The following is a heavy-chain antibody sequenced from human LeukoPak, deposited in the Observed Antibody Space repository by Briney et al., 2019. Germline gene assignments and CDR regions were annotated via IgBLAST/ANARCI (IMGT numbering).Heavy chain of an antibody. Sequence: GGSLRLSCAASGFTFSGSWMSWVRQAPGKGLEWVAVISYDGSNKYYADSVKGRFTISRDNSKNTLYLQMNSLRAEDTAVYYCARDGCNFFGTLDYWGQGTLVTVSS. D-gene: IGHD5-24*01. J-gene: IGHJ4*02. CDR2: ISYDGSNK. CDR1: GFTFSGSW. V-gene: IGHV3-30-3*01. CDR3: ARDGCNFFGTLDY.